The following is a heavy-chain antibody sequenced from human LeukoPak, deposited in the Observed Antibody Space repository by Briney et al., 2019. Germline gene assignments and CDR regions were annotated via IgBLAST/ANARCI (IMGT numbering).Heavy chain of an antibody. J-gene: IGHJ5*02. D-gene: IGHD1-26*01. CDR1: GGSISSYY. V-gene: IGHV4-59*01. CDR2: IYYSGST. CDR3: ARALLGVGATSPWFDP. Sequence: SETLSLTCTVSGGSISSYYWSWIRQPPGKGLEWIGYIYYSGSTNYNPSLKSRVTISVDTSKNQFSLKLSSVTAADTAVYYCARALLGVGATSPWFDPWGQGTLVTVSS.